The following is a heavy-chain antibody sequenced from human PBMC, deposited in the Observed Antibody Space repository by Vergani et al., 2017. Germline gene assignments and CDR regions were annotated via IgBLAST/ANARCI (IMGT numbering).Heavy chain of an antibody. V-gene: IGHV3-48*01. CDR1: GFTFSSYS. J-gene: IGHJ6*02. Sequence: EVQLVESGGGLVQPGGSLRLSCAASGFTFSSYSMNWVRQAPGKGLEWVSYISSSSSTIYYADSVKGRFTISRDNAKNSLYLQMNSLRAEDTAVYYCARVGLKPYYYYYYGMDVWGQXP. CDR3: ARVGLKPYYYYYYGMDV. D-gene: IGHD3-16*01. CDR2: ISSSSSTI.